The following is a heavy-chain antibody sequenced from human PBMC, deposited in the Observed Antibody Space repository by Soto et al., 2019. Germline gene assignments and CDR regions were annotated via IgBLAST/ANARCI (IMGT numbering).Heavy chain of an antibody. CDR1: GGSVSSTNW. J-gene: IGHJ6*02. CDR3: VRLQGYGITTGCYGHYAMDV. Sequence: SETLSLTCAVSGGSVSSTNWWSWVRQPPGQGLEWIGLFYYSGSTHYNPSLKSRLTVSVDTSKNQFSLKVSSVTAADTAVYYCVRLQGYGITTGCYGHYAMDVWGQGTTVTVSS. D-gene: IGHD2-2*01. V-gene: IGHV4-4*02. CDR2: FYYSGST.